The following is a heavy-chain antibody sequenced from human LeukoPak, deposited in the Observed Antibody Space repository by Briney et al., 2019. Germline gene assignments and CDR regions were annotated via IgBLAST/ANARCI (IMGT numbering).Heavy chain of an antibody. CDR2: ISSSSSYI. J-gene: IGHJ4*02. CDR1: GFTFSSYS. Sequence: GGSLRLSCAASGFTFSSYSMNWVRQAPGKGLEWVSSISSSSSYIYYADSVKGRFTISRDNAENSLYLQMNSLRAEDTAVYYCARDVTLGNFDYWGQGILVIVSS. V-gene: IGHV3-21*01. CDR3: ARDVTLGNFDY. D-gene: IGHD3-16*01.